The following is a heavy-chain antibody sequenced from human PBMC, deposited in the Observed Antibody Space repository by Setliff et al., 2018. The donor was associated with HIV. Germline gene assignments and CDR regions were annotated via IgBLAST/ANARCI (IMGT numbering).Heavy chain of an antibody. D-gene: IGHD2-15*01. J-gene: IGHJ6*03. CDR1: GYTFTAYY. CDR2: INYNSGGT. V-gene: IGHV1-2*02. CDR3: ARDRQVVVVAATGYYYYYMDV. Sequence: ASVKVSCKAYGYTFTAYYMHWVRQAPGQGLEWMGWINYNSGGTNYAQKFQGRVTMTRDTSTSTVYMELSSLRSEDTAVYYCARDRQVVVVAATGYYYYYMDVWGKGTTVTVSS.